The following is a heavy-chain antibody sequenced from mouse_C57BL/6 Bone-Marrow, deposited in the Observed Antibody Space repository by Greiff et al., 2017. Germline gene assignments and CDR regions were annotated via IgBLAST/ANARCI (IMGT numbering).Heavy chain of an antibody. V-gene: IGHV6-3*01. J-gene: IGHJ3*01. CDR3: TASSGYVAY. CDR2: IRLKSDNYAT. Sequence: GMLVESGGGLVQPGGSMKLSCVASGFTFSNYWMNWVRQSPEKGLEWVAQIRLKSDNYATHYAESVKGRFTISRDDSKSSVYLQMNNLRAEDTGIYYCTASSGYVAYWGQGTLVTVSA. CDR1: GFTFSNYW. D-gene: IGHD3-2*02.